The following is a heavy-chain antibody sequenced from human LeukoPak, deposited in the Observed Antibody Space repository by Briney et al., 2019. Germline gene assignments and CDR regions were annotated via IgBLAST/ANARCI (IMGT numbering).Heavy chain of an antibody. D-gene: IGHD3-10*02. J-gene: IGHJ4*02. CDR3: AKGCSGSFFCY. Sequence: LPGGSLRLSCAASGFTFSSYVMSWVRQAPGKGLEWVSTISGSGDSTYYADSVKGRFTISRDNSKNTLYLQMNSLRAEDTAVYYCAKGCSGSFFCYWGQGTLVTVSS. CDR2: ISGSGDST. CDR1: GFTFSSYV. V-gene: IGHV3-23*01.